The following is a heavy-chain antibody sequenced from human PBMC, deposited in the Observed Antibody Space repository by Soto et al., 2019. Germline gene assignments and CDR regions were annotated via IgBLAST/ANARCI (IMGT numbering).Heavy chain of an antibody. D-gene: IGHD6-13*01. CDR2: ISGSGGST. CDR3: AKDSSSSWYYDGYYYYYMDV. CDR1: GFTFSSYA. Sequence: EVQLLESGGGLVQPGGSLRLSCAASGFTFSSYAMSWVRQAPGKGLEWVSAISGSGGSTYYADSVKGRFTISRDNSKNTLYLQMNSLRAEDTAVYYCAKDSSSSWYYDGYYYYYMDVWGKGTTVTVSS. V-gene: IGHV3-23*01. J-gene: IGHJ6*03.